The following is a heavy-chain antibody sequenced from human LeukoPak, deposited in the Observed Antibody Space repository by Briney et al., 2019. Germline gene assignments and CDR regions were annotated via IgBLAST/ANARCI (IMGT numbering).Heavy chain of an antibody. CDR2: IYPGDSDT. Sequence: GESLKISCKGSGYTFTSYWIAWVRQMPGKGLEWMGIIYPGDSDTRYSPSFQGQVTLSADKSLSTAYLQWSSLKASDTAMYYCARQYCSGGSCYFPFYGMDVWGQGTTVTVSS. CDR1: GYTFTSYW. CDR3: ARQYCSGGSCYFPFYGMDV. J-gene: IGHJ6*02. D-gene: IGHD2-15*01. V-gene: IGHV5-51*01.